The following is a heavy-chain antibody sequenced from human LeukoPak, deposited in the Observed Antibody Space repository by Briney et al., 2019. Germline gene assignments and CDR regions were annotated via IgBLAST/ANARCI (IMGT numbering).Heavy chain of an antibody. J-gene: IGHJ3*02. CDR1: GFTFSTYG. Sequence: GGSLRLSCVASGFTFSTYGMSWVRQAPGKALEWVSAISGSGGSTYYADSVKGRFTISRDNSKNTLYLQMNSLRAEDTAVYYCAKQWRGINAFDIWGQGTMVTVSS. D-gene: IGHD6-19*01. V-gene: IGHV3-23*01. CDR3: AKQWRGINAFDI. CDR2: ISGSGGST.